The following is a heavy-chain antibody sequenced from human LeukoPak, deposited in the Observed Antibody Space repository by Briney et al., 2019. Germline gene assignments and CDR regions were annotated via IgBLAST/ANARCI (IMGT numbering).Heavy chain of an antibody. D-gene: IGHD1-26*01. J-gene: IGHJ6*02. CDR1: GGSISSSSYY. V-gene: IGHV4-39*01. CDR2: IYYSGST. Sequence: SETLSLTCTVSGGSISSSSYYWGWIRQPPGKGLEWIGSIYYSGSTYYNPSLKSRVTISVDTSKNQFSLKLSSVTAADTAVYYCEGSFRGYCYYGMDVWGQGTTVTVSS. CDR3: EGSFRGYCYYGMDV.